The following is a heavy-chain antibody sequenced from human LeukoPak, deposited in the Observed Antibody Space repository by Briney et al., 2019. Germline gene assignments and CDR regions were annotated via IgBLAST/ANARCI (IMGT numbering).Heavy chain of an antibody. J-gene: IGHJ3*02. CDR3: ARGISSGGSYYPHAFDI. Sequence: SVKVSCKASGGTFSSYAVSWVRQAPGQGLEWMGGTTPIFGTANDAQKFQGRVTITTDESTSTAYMELSSLRSEDTAVYYCARGISSGGSYYPHAFDIWGQGTMVTVSS. CDR2: TTPIFGTA. V-gene: IGHV1-69*05. CDR1: GGTFSSYA. D-gene: IGHD1-26*01.